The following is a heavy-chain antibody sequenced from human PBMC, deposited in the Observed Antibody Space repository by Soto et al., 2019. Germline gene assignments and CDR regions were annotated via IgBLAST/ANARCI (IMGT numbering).Heavy chain of an antibody. CDR1: GFTFSSYG. Sequence: QVQLVESGGGVVQPGRSLRLSCAASGFTFSSYGMHWVRQAPGKGLEWVAVIWYDGSNKYYADSVKGRFTISRDNSKNTLYLQMNSLRAEDTAVYYCARVWSDSSGYYAGLDAFDIWGQGTMVTVSS. D-gene: IGHD3-22*01. CDR2: IWYDGSNK. J-gene: IGHJ3*02. V-gene: IGHV3-33*01. CDR3: ARVWSDSSGYYAGLDAFDI.